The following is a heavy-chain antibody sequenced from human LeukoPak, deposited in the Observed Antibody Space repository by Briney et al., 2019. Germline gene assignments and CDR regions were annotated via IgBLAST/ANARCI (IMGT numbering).Heavy chain of an antibody. CDR1: GFIVSNNY. V-gene: IGHV3-21*01. CDR3: ARVLGSYTYYFDY. CDR2: ISSSSSYI. Sequence: GGSLRLSCVASGFIVSNNYMSWVRQAPGKGLEWVSSISSSSSYIYYADSVKGRFTISRDNAKNSLYLQMNSLRAEDTAVYYCARVLGSYTYYFDYWGQGTLVTVSS. J-gene: IGHJ4*02. D-gene: IGHD1-26*01.